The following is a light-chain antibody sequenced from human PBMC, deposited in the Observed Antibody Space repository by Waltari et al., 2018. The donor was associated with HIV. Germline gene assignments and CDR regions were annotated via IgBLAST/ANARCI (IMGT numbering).Light chain of an antibody. V-gene: IGLV1-47*01. CDR1: SSNIKNDN. J-gene: IGLJ1*01. CDR2: KDT. Sequence: QSVLTQPPSASGAPGQRVTTSCSGSSSNIKNDNVYWYQQFPGAAPKLLIDKDTQRPSGVPDRFTGSKSGTSASLAIGGLRSDDEADYYCVGWDSRLRGYVFGAGTKVTVL. CDR3: VGWDSRLRGYV.